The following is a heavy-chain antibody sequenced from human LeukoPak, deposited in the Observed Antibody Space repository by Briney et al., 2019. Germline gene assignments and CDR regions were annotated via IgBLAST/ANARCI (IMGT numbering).Heavy chain of an antibody. Sequence: GGSLRLSCAASGFTFSSYALSWVRQAPGKGLEWVSAISDSGGNTYYADSVKGRFTISRDSSKNTLYLQMHSLRAEDTAVYYCASALRIYYYFDYWGQGTLVTVSS. V-gene: IGHV3-23*01. D-gene: IGHD1-26*01. CDR2: ISDSGGNT. J-gene: IGHJ4*02. CDR3: ASALRIYYYFDY. CDR1: GFTFSSYA.